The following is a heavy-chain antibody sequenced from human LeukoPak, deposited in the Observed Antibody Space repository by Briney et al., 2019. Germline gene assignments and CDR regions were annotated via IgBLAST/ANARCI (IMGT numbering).Heavy chain of an antibody. J-gene: IGHJ4*02. D-gene: IGHD1-26*01. CDR3: VRARWEWELLDVY. Sequence: SETLSLTCTVSGYSLSSGYYWGWIRPPPGKGLGWIWSIYHSGSTYYNPSLKGRVTISIDTSKNPFSLKLNSVTAADTAVYYCVRARWEWELLDVYWGQGTLVPVSS. CDR2: IYHSGST. V-gene: IGHV4-38-2*02. CDR1: GYSLSSGYY.